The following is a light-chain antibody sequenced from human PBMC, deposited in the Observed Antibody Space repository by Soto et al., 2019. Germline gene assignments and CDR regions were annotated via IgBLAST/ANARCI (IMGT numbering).Light chain of an antibody. Sequence: EIMLTLSLATMSFQPGALATSSFRARQSVATFLAWYQQKPAQAPRPLIYDASNRSTGIPARFSGSGSGTDCTLTISSLDPEDFAVYYSQQRSNWPPEITFGQGTRLEIK. CDR3: QQRSNWPPEIT. V-gene: IGKV3-11*01. CDR1: QSVATF. J-gene: IGKJ5*01. CDR2: DAS.